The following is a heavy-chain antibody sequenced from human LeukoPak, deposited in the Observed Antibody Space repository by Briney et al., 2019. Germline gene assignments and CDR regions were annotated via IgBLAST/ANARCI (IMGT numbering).Heavy chain of an antibody. CDR2: IYDSGST. Sequence: PSETLSLTCTVSGGSIRSSYYYWGWIRQPPGKGLEWIGSIYDSGSTYYNPSLKSRVTISVDTSKNQFPLKLSSVTAADTAVYYCATPGRWGAPRAFDYWGQGTLVTVSS. J-gene: IGHJ4*02. V-gene: IGHV4-39*06. CDR3: ATPGRWGAPRAFDY. CDR1: GGSIRSSYYY. D-gene: IGHD1-14*01.